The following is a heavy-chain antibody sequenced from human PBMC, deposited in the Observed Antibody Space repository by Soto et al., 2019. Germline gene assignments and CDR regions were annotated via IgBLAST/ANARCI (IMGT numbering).Heavy chain of an antibody. V-gene: IGHV3-21*01. D-gene: IGHD7-27*01. CDR3: ARDCLTGDRRGAFDY. J-gene: IGHJ4*02. CDR1: GFTFGAYS. Sequence: EVQLVESGGGLVKPGESLRLSCAASGFTFGAYSLSWVRQAPGKGLEWVSSIDPSTTYIHYADSVEGRFTISRDNAKSSLYLQIISLRVEDTAVYYCARDCLTGDRRGAFDYWGQGTLVTVSS. CDR2: IDPSTTYI.